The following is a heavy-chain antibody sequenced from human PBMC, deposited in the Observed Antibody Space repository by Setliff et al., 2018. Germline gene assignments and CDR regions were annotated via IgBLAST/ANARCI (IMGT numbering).Heavy chain of an antibody. J-gene: IGHJ6*03. Sequence: SVKVSCKASGATFSSYGISWVRQAPGQGLEWMGGTIPMFGTTEYAQKFQGRPTIITDESTNTAFMQLSSLRSDDTAVYYCVREGVDSRSSTDYRYYMDVWGKGTTVTVSS. D-gene: IGHD3-22*01. CDR1: GATFSSYG. CDR3: VREGVDSRSSTDYRYYMDV. CDR2: TIPMFGTT. V-gene: IGHV1-69*05.